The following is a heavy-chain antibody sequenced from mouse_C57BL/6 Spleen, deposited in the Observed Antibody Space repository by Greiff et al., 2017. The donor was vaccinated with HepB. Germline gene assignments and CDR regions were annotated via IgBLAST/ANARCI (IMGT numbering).Heavy chain of an antibody. J-gene: IGHJ3*01. CDR3: TTPYYYGSSSFAY. CDR2: IDPEDGDT. Sequence: VHVKQSGAELVRPGASVKLSCTASGFNIKDYYMHWVKQRPEQGLEWIGRIDPEDGDTEYAPKFQGKATMTADTSSNTAYLQLSSLTSEDTAVYYCTTPYYYGSSSFAYWGQGTLVTVSA. V-gene: IGHV14-1*01. D-gene: IGHD1-1*01. CDR1: GFNIKDYY.